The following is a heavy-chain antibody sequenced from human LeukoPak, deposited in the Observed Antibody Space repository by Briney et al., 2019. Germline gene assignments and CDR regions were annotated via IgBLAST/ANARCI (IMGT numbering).Heavy chain of an antibody. D-gene: IGHD3-10*02. CDR2: FDPEDGET. CDR3: AKGRKNPIRTVVGIDI. Sequence: GASVKVSCKVSGYTLTELSMHWVRQAPGKGLEWMGGFDPEDGETIYAQKFQGRVTMTEDTSTDTAYMELSSLRAEDTAVYYCAKGRKNPIRTVVGIDIWGQGTMVTVSS. CDR1: GYTLTELS. J-gene: IGHJ3*02. V-gene: IGHV1-24*01.